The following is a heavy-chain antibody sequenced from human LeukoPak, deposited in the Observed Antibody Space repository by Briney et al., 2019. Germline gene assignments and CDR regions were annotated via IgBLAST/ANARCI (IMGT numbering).Heavy chain of an antibody. D-gene: IGHD3-3*01. Sequence: GASVKVSCKASGYTFTSYDINWVRQATGQGLEWMGWMNPNIGNTGYAQKFQGRVTMTRYTYISPAYMELSSLKSENTTVYYCARAPYDFWSGYYYNWFDPWGQGTLVTVSS. CDR1: GYTFTSYD. CDR3: ARAPYDFWSGYYYNWFDP. J-gene: IGHJ5*02. CDR2: MNPNIGNT. V-gene: IGHV1-8*01.